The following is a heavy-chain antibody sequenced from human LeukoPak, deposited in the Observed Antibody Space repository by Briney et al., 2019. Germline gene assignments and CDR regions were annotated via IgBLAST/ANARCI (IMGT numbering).Heavy chain of an antibody. D-gene: IGHD2-2*02. CDR3: ARLALYCSSTSCYTGYYYYGMDV. CDR2: INAGNGNT. Sequence: ASVKVSCKASGYTFTSYAMHWVRQAPRQRLEWMGWINAGNGNTKYSQKFQGRVTITRDTSASTAYMELSSLRSEDTAVYYCARLALYCSSTSCYTGYYYYGMDVWGQGTTVTVSS. J-gene: IGHJ6*02. V-gene: IGHV1-3*01. CDR1: GYTFTSYA.